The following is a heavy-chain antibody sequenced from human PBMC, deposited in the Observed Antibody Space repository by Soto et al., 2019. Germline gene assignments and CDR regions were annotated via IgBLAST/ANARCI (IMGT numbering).Heavy chain of an antibody. V-gene: IGHV1-69*01. Sequence: QVQLGQTGDEVKKPGSSVKVSCKASGGTFSSYAISWVRQAPGQGLEWMGGIIPIFGTANYAQKFQGRVTITADESTSTAYMELSSLRSEDTAVYYCARGIHCSGGSCYYYFDYWGQGTLVTVSS. J-gene: IGHJ4*02. CDR1: GGTFSSYA. D-gene: IGHD2-15*01. CDR3: ARGIHCSGGSCYYYFDY. CDR2: IIPIFGTA.